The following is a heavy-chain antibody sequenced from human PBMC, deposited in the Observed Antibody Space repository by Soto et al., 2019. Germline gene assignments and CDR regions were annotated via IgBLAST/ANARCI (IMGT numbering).Heavy chain of an antibody. V-gene: IGHV1-18*01. CDR2: ISVYNGYA. CDR1: GYTFNNYG. Sequence: QVQLVQSGAELKKPGASVKVSCKASGYTFNNYGISWVRQAPGQGLEWMGWISVYNGYANYAQKLQSRVLMTADTSTNSAYMELSSLRSDDTAMYYCTKNSTSWYDSWGQGSLFTVSS. CDR3: TKNSTSWYDS. D-gene: IGHD2-2*01. J-gene: IGHJ5*01.